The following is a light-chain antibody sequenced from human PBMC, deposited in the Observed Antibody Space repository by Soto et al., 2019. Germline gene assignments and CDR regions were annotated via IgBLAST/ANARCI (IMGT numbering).Light chain of an antibody. CDR2: NAF. CDR3: QQYAFSPQT. V-gene: IGKV3-20*01. CDR1: QSVGNNF. Sequence: EVVLTQSPGTLSLSPGERATLSCRASQSVGNNFLAWYQHKPGQAPRLLIYNAFSRATGIPDRFSGSGSGTDFTLTVSRLEPDDFAVYYCQQYAFSPQTFGQGTRLEIK. J-gene: IGKJ5*01.